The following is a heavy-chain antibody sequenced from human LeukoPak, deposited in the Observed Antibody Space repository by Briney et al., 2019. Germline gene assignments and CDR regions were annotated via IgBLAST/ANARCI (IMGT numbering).Heavy chain of an antibody. CDR2: IYHSGST. V-gene: IGHV4-38-2*02. J-gene: IGHJ4*02. CDR1: GYSISSGYY. D-gene: IGHD5-12*01. Sequence: SETLSLTCTVSGYSISSGYYWGWIRQPPGKGLEWIGSIYHSGSTYYNPSLKSRVTISVDTSKDQFSLKLSSVTAADTAVYYCARDNSGYGFRDYWGQGTLVTVSS. CDR3: ARDNSGYGFRDY.